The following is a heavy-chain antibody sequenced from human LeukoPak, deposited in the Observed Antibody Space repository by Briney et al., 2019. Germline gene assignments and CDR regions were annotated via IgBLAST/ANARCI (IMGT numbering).Heavy chain of an antibody. V-gene: IGHV4-59*01. CDR2: IYYSGST. D-gene: IGHD3-9*01. CDR3: AREAVRYDIVTGYSPLGYFDY. J-gene: IGHJ4*02. CDR1: GGPLSSYY. Sequence: SETLSLTCTVSGGPLSSYYWSWIRQPPGKGLEWIGYIYYSGSTNYNPSLKSRVTISVDTSKNQFSLKLSSVTAADTAVYYCAREAVRYDIVTGYSPLGYFDYWGQGTLVTVSS.